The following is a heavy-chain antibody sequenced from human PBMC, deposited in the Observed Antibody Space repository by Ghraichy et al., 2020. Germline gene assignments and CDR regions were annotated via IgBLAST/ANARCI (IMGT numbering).Heavy chain of an antibody. CDR1: GGSISGYY. D-gene: IGHD5-24*01. CDR3: ARGGGWLTRN. J-gene: IGHJ4*02. Sequence: TLSLTCTVSGGSISGYYWGLIREPPGKGLEWIGYIHASGTTNYNPSLKSRVTISLDTSKSQFSLKLSSVTAADTAVYYCARGGGWLTRNWGQGTLVTVSS. CDR2: IHASGTT. V-gene: IGHV4-4*09.